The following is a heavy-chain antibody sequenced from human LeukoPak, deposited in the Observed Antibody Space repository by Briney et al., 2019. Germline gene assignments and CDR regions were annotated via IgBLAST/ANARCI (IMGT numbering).Heavy chain of an antibody. D-gene: IGHD2-21*02. CDR2: ISSSNNTV. CDR1: GFTFSSYS. CDR3: ARSTYCGGDCYPALGY. J-gene: IGHJ4*02. V-gene: IGHV3-48*02. Sequence: GGSLRLSCAASGFTFSSYSMNWVRQAPGKGLEWVSYISSSNNTVYYADSVKGRFTISRDNAKNSLYLQMNSLRDEDTAVYYCARSTYCGGDCYPALGYWGQGTPVTVSS.